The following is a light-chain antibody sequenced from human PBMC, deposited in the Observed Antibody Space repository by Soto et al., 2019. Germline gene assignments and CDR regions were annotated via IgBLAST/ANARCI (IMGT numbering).Light chain of an antibody. CDR1: QSVSSY. V-gene: IGKV3-20*01. Sequence: DMVWTRSPGTLSLSPGERATLSCKASQSVSSYLAWYQQKPGQAPRLLIYDASSRATGIPDRFSGSGSGTDFTLTISRLEPEDFAVYYCQQYGSSITFGQGTRLEIK. J-gene: IGKJ5*01. CDR2: DAS. CDR3: QQYGSSIT.